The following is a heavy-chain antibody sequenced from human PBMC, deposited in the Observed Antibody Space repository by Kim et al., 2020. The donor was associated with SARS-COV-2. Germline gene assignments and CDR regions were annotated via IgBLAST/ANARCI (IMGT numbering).Heavy chain of an antibody. CDR2: IDWDDDK. D-gene: IGHD3-9*01. CDR3: ARTRADYDILTGYYMNYYYYGMDV. Sequence: SGPTLVNPTQTLTLTCTFSGFSLSTSGMCVSWIRQPPGKALEWLALIDWDDDKYYSTSLKTRLTISKDTSKNQVVLTMTNMDPVDTATYYCARTRADYDILTGYYMNYYYYGMDVWGQGTTVTVSS. CDR1: GFSLSTSGMC. J-gene: IGHJ6*02. V-gene: IGHV2-70*01.